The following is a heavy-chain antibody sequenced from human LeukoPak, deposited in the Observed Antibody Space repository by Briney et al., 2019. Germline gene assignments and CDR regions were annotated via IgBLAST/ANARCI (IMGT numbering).Heavy chain of an antibody. CDR1: GYTFTDYF. J-gene: IGHJ3*02. CDR3: ARGPRITIFGVVMANDAFDI. V-gene: IGHV1-2*02. Sequence: AASVKVFCKACGYTFTDYFTNWVRQAPGQGLEWMGCINPKSGGTVYAQKFQGRVTMTRDTSSSTAYMELSRLRFDDTVVYYCARGPRITIFGVVMANDAFDIWGQGTMVTVSS. D-gene: IGHD3-3*01. CDR2: INPKSGGT.